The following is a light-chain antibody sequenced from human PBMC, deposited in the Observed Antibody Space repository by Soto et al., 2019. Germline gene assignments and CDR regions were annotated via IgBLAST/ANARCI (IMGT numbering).Light chain of an antibody. CDR3: SSYTSTSTPYV. CDR1: SSDVGGYDY. Sequence: QSVRTQPACVSGSPGQSITISCTGTSSDVGGYDYVSWYRQHPGKAPKLVIYEVSNRPSGVSNRFSGSKSGNTASLTISGLQAEDEADYYCSSYTSTSTPYVFGTGTKVTVL. J-gene: IGLJ1*01. V-gene: IGLV2-14*01. CDR2: EVS.